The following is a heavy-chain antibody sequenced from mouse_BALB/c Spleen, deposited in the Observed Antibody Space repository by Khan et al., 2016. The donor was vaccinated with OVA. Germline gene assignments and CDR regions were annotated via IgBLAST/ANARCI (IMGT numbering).Heavy chain of an antibody. J-gene: IGHJ2*01. CDR2: INTETGEP. V-gene: IGHV9-2-1*01. D-gene: IGHD2-14*01. Sequence: VQLVESGPELKKPGETVKISCKASGYTFTDYSMHWVKQAPGKGLKWMGWINTETGEPTYADDFKGRFAFSLETSASTAYLQINNLKNEDTATYFCATDRYDYFDYWGQGTTLTVSS. CDR3: ATDRYDYFDY. CDR1: GYTFTDYS.